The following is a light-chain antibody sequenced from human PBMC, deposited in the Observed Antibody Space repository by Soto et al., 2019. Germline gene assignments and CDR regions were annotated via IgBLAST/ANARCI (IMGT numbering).Light chain of an antibody. J-gene: IGLJ1*01. CDR1: SGDVGRYDF. CDR2: EVY. Sequence: QSALTQPASMSGSPGQSITISCTGTSGDVGRYDFVSWYQGHPGKAPKVMIYEVYNRPSGVSNRFSGSKSGSTASLTISGLQLEDEADYYCCSYAGGSTYVFGTGTKVTVL. CDR3: CSYAGGSTYV. V-gene: IGLV2-23*02.